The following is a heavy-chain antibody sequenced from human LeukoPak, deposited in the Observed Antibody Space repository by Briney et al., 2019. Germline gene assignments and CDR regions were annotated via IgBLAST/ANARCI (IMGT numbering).Heavy chain of an antibody. CDR2: IKRDGSEK. D-gene: IGHD3-16*01. J-gene: IGHJ6*02. CDR3: GRDVSGMGMDV. Sequence: GGSLRLSCAASGFTFSSYWMSWVRQAPGKGLEWVANIKRDGSEKYYVDSVKGRFTISRDNAKNSLYLQMNNLRAEDTAVYYCGRDVSGMGMDVWGQGTTVTVSS. V-gene: IGHV3-7*01. CDR1: GFTFSSYW.